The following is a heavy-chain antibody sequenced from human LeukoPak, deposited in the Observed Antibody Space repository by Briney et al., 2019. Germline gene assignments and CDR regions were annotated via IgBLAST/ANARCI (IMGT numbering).Heavy chain of an antibody. D-gene: IGHD3-9*01. CDR3: ARVGNYDILTGYLYYYYGMDV. CDR1: GYTFTSYG. J-gene: IGHJ6*02. V-gene: IGHV1-18*01. Sequence: GASVKVSCKASGYTFTSYGISWVRQAPGQGLEWMGWISAYNGNTNYAQKLQGRVTVTTDTSTSTAYMELRSLRSDDTAVYYCARVGNYDILTGYLYYYYGMDVWGQGTTVTVSS. CDR2: ISAYNGNT.